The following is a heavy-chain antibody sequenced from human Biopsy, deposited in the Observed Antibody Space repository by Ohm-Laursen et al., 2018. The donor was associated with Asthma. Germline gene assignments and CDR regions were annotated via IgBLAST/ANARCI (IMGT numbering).Heavy chain of an antibody. CDR2: IATDGSNK. J-gene: IGHJ4*02. CDR1: GFTFSSYS. Sequence: SLRLSCAAPGFTFSSYSMHWVRQAPERGPEYVSFIATDGSNKFYADSVKGRFTVSRDNSKHTLYLHMTGLRADDTGVYYCVKDHSAGYYYFDDWGQGAQVTVSP. D-gene: IGHD2-21*01. CDR3: VKDHSAGYYYFDD. V-gene: IGHV3-64D*08.